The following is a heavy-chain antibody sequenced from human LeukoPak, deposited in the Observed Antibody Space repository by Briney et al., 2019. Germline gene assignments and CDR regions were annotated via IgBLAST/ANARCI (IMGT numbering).Heavy chain of an antibody. V-gene: IGHV4-39*01. CDR1: GGSISSSTYY. CDR2: IYYSGST. CDR3: ATYTWIQLWFASNAFDI. J-gene: IGHJ3*02. D-gene: IGHD5-18*01. Sequence: SETLSLTCIVSGGSISSSTYYWGWIRQPPGKGLEWIGSIYYSGSTYYNPSLKSRVTISVDTSKNQFSLKLSSVTAADTAVYYCATYTWIQLWFASNAFDIWGQGTMVTVSS.